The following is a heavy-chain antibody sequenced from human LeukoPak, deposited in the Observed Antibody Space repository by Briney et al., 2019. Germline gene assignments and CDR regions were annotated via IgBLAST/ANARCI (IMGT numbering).Heavy chain of an antibody. J-gene: IGHJ5*02. CDR3: ARTNYQLCSSWFDP. CDR1: GGSISSYY. Sequence: SETLSVTCTVSGGSISSYYWSWIRQPPGKGLEWIGYIYYSGSTNYNPSLKSRVTISVDTSKNQFSLKLSSVTAADTAVYYCARTNYQLCSSWFDPWGQGTLVTVSS. V-gene: IGHV4-59*01. CDR2: IYYSGST. D-gene: IGHD2-2*01.